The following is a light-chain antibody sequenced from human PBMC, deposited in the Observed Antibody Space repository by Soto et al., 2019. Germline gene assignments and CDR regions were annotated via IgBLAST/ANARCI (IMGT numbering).Light chain of an antibody. CDR2: DVT. V-gene: IGLV2-14*01. CDR3: ASYTTTNILL. CDR1: TTDIHDFNS. Sequence: QPVLTQPASVSGSPGQSITISCSGPTTDIHDFNSISWYQHHPGKAPKLIAYDVTRRPSGVSRRFSGSKSGLTASLTISGLQAEDEAGYFCASYTTTNILLFGTATKVTVL. J-gene: IGLJ1*01.